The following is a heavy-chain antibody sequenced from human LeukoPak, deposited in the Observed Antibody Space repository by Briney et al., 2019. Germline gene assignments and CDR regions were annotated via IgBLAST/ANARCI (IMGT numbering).Heavy chain of an antibody. V-gene: IGHV4-4*07. CDR1: GGSISSYH. Sequence: SETLSLTCTVSGGSISSYHWSWIRQPAGKGLEWIGRIYTSGSTNYNPSPKSRVTMSVDTSKNQFSLKLSSVTAADTAVYYCARELAEWFGIFDYWGQGTLVTVSS. CDR2: IYTSGST. J-gene: IGHJ4*02. D-gene: IGHD3-10*01. CDR3: ARELAEWFGIFDY.